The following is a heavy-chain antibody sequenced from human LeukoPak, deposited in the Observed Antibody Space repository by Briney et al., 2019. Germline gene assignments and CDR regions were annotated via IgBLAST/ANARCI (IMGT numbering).Heavy chain of an antibody. CDR1: GYSFTSYW. D-gene: IGHD3-10*01. CDR3: ARQMVRGVMSFDY. Sequence: GESLKISCKGSGYSFTSYWIGWVRQMPGKGLEWMGIVYPGDSDSRYSPSFQGQVTISADKSISTAYLQWSSLKASDTAIYYCARQMVRGVMSFDYWGQGTLVTVSS. CDR2: VYPGDSDS. V-gene: IGHV5-51*01. J-gene: IGHJ4*02.